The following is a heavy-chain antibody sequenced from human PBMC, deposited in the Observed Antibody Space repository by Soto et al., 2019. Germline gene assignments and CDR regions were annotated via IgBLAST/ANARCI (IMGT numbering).Heavy chain of an antibody. CDR3: ARDGGYCSSTSCFPYYYYGMDV. Sequence: LSLTCTVSGGSISSYYWSWIRQPPGKGLEWIGYIYYSGSTNYNPSLKSRVTISVDTSKNQFSLKLSSVTAADTAVYYCARDGGYCSSTSCFPYYYYGMDVWGQGTTVTVSS. CDR1: GGSISSYY. J-gene: IGHJ6*02. V-gene: IGHV4-59*01. CDR2: IYYSGST. D-gene: IGHD2-2*01.